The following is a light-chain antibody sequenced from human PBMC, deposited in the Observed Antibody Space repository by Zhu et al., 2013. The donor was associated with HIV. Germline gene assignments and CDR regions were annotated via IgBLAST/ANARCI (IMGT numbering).Light chain of an antibody. CDR1: SGHSSYI. CDR2: LEGSGSY. V-gene: IGLV4-60*03. CDR3: ETWDSNTRV. Sequence: QPVLTQSSSASASLGSSVKLTCTLSSGHSSYIIAWHQQQPGKAPRYLMKLEGSGSYNKGSGVPDRFSGSSSVADRYLTISNLQSEDEADYYCETWDSNTRVFGGGTKLTVL. J-gene: IGLJ3*02.